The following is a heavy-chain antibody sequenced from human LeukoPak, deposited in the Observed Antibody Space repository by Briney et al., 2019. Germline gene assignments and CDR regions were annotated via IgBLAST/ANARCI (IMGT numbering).Heavy chain of an antibody. J-gene: IGHJ4*02. Sequence: PGGSLRLSCAASGFTFSSYAMHRVRQAPGKGLEWVAVISYDGSNKYYADSVKGRFTISRDNSKNTLYLQMNSLRAEDTAVNYCARDSTVTRFDYWGQGTLVTVSS. CDR1: GFTFSSYA. CDR3: ARDSTVTRFDY. V-gene: IGHV3-30*04. D-gene: IGHD4-17*01. CDR2: ISYDGSNK.